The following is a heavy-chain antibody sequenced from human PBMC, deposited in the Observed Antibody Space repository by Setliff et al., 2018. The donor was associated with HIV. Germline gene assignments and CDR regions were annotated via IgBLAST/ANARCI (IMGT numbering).Heavy chain of an antibody. J-gene: IGHJ3*02. CDR3: TTWDKGSVWFGELLVSPDVFDI. D-gene: IGHD3-10*01. V-gene: IGHV3-73*01. CDR1: GFTFSGSA. Sequence: GGSLRLSCAASGFTFSGSAMHWVRQASGKGLEWVGRIRSKGYGSATAYAASVKGRFTISRDDSKNTAYLQMDSLKTEDTAVYYCTTWDKGSVWFGELLVSPDVFDIWGQGTLVTVSS. CDR2: IRSKGYGSAT.